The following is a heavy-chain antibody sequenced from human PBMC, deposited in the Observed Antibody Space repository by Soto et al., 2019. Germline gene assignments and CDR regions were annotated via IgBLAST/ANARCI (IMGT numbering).Heavy chain of an antibody. J-gene: IGHJ4*02. CDR3: TGETGPDTYYYDSSGYLNFDY. Sequence: GGSLRLSCAASGFTFSNAWMSWVRQAPGKGLEWVGRIKSKTDGGTTDYAAPVKGRFTISRDDSKNTLYLQMNSLKTEDTAVYYCTGETGPDTYYYDSSGYLNFDYWGQGTLVTVS. V-gene: IGHV3-15*01. D-gene: IGHD3-22*01. CDR2: IKSKTDGGTT. CDR1: GFTFSNAW.